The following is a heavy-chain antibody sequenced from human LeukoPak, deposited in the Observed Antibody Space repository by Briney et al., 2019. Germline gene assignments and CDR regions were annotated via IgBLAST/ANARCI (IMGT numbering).Heavy chain of an antibody. CDR1: GFTFSSYS. Sequence: GGSLRLSWAASGFTFSSYSMNWVRQAPGKGLEWVSSISSSSSYIYYADSVKGRFTISRDNAKNSLYLQMNSLRAEDTAVYYCARVDFRSGYVFDYWGQGTLVTVSS. CDR2: ISSSSSYI. J-gene: IGHJ4*02. D-gene: IGHD5-12*01. CDR3: ARVDFRSGYVFDY. V-gene: IGHV3-21*01.